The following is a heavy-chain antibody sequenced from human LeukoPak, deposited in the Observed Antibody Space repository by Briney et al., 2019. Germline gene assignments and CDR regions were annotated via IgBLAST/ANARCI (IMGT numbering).Heavy chain of an antibody. CDR3: AKEGTYYYDSSDSTRFDY. J-gene: IGHJ4*02. D-gene: IGHD3-22*01. Sequence: GGSLRLSCAASGITFSNYSMNWVRQAPGMGLQWVSSISSSGTYIFYADSVKGRFTISRDNAKNSLYLQMNSLRSDDTAFYYCAKEGTYYYDSSDSTRFDYWGQGTLVTVSS. CDR1: GITFSNYS. V-gene: IGHV3-21*04. CDR2: ISSSGTYI.